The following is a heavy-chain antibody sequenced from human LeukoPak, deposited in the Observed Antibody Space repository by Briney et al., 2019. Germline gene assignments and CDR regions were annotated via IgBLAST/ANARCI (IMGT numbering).Heavy chain of an antibody. CDR3: AKDLATKYTLDY. CDR2: ISYDGSDK. V-gene: IGHV3-30*18. D-gene: IGHD6-6*01. J-gene: IGHJ4*02. CDR1: GFTFRSYG. Sequence: PGGSLRLSCAAPGFTFRSYGTHWVRQAPGKGLEWVALISYDGSDKFFADSVRGRFTISRDNSKNTLYLQMNSLRAEDTAVYYCAKDLATKYTLDYWGQGTLVTVSS.